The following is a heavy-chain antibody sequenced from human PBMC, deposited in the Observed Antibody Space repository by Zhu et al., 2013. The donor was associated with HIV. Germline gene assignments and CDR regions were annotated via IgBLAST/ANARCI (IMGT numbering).Heavy chain of an antibody. J-gene: IGHJ4*02. CDR3: SFSDVDLGYFDF. CDR1: GHTLSELS. CDR2: FDPEGGET. Sequence: QVQLVQSGAEVKKPGASVKVSCKVSGHTLSELSMQWVRQAPGKGLEWMGGFDPEGGETVYAQKFQGRVTLTEDTSTDTAYMELSSLRSEDTAIYYCSFSDVDLGYFDFWGQGSLVTVSS. V-gene: IGHV1-24*01. D-gene: IGHD1-26*01.